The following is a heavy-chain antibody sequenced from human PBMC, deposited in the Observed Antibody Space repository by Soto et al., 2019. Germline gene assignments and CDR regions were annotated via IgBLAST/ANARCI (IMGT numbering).Heavy chain of an antibody. Sequence: PGGSLRLSCAASGFTFSSYAMSWVRQAPGKGLEWVSAISGSGHNTYYADSVKGRFTISRDNSKNTLYLQMNSLRAEDTAVYYCAKDPDYVPARGPLGWGQGTLVTVSS. CDR1: GFTFSSYA. J-gene: IGHJ4*02. D-gene: IGHD4-17*01. CDR3: AKDPDYVPARGPLG. V-gene: IGHV3-23*01. CDR2: ISGSGHNT.